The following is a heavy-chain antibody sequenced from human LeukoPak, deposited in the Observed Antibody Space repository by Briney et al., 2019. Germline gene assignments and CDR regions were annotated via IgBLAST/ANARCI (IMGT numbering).Heavy chain of an antibody. J-gene: IGHJ4*02. CDR2: ISGSGGST. D-gene: IGHD4-17*01. CDR1: GFTFSSYA. Sequence: GGALRLSCAASGFTFSSYAMSWVRQAPGKGLEWVSAISGSGGSTYYADSVKGRFTISRDNSKNTLYLQMNSLRAEDTAVCYCAKGIKPDFYYGDYFDYWGQGTLATVSS. V-gene: IGHV3-23*01. CDR3: AKGIKPDFYYGDYFDY.